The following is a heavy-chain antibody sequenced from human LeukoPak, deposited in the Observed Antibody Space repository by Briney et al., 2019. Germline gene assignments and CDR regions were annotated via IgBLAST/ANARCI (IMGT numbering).Heavy chain of an antibody. D-gene: IGHD2/OR15-2a*01. CDR2: INHSGST. J-gene: IGHJ4*02. CDR3: AGAESIEYYFDY. V-gene: IGHV4-34*01. CDR1: GGSFSGYY. Sequence: SETLSLTCAVYGGSFSGYYWSWIRQPPGKGLEWIGEINHSGSTNYNPSLKSRVTISVDTSKNQFSLKLSSVTAADTAVYYCAGAESIEYYFDYWGQGTLVTVSS.